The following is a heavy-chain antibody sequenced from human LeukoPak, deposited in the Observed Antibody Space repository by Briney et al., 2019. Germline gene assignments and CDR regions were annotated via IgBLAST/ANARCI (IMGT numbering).Heavy chain of an antibody. CDR3: ARRENYYGSGIHNDAFDI. CDR2: IYYSGST. Sequence: PSETLSLTCTVSGGSISSYYWSWIRQPPGKGLEWIGYIYYSGSTNYNPSLKSRVTISVDTSKNQFSLKLSSVTAADTAVYYCARRENYYGSGIHNDAFDIWGQGTMVTVSS. CDR1: GGSISSYY. D-gene: IGHD3-10*01. J-gene: IGHJ3*02. V-gene: IGHV4-59*08.